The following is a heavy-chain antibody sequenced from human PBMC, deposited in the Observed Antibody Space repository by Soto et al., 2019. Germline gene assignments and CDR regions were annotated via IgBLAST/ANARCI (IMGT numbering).Heavy chain of an antibody. CDR3: AKDLRYSSSWGSGEFDP. Sequence: GSLRLSCAASGFSFSTYGMHWVRQAPGKGLEWVAAISHDGSNKYYVDSVKGRFTISRDSSKNTLYLQMNSLRAEDTAVYFCAKDLRYSSSWGSGEFDPWGQGTLVTVSS. D-gene: IGHD6-13*01. V-gene: IGHV3-30*18. CDR1: GFSFSTYG. CDR2: ISHDGSNK. J-gene: IGHJ5*02.